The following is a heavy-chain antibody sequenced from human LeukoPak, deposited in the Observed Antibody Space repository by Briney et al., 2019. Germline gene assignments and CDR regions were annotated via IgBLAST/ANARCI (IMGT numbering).Heavy chain of an antibody. Sequence: GGSLRLSCAASGFTFSSYAMSWVRQAPGKGLEWVSAISGSGARTYYADSVKGRFTISRDNSKNTLYLQMNSLRAGDTAVYYCARGLAAAGHAFDIWGQGTMVTVSS. CDR2: ISGSGART. D-gene: IGHD6-13*01. J-gene: IGHJ3*02. CDR3: ARGLAAAGHAFDI. V-gene: IGHV3-23*01. CDR1: GFTFSSYA.